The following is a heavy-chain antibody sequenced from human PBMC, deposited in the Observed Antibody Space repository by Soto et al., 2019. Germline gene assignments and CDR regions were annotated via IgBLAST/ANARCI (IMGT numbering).Heavy chain of an antibody. D-gene: IGHD6-19*01. CDR3: ARPKGTYSSGYYYFDF. CDR1: GGTFSTYA. Sequence: QVQLEQSGADVKQPGSSVRVACKTSGGTFSTYAINWVRQAPGQGLEWMGAIIPLFGTADYSQKFQGRVTITADESTSTAYMELSSLRSDDTAVYFCARPKGTYSSGYYYFDFWGQGTLVTVSS. J-gene: IGHJ4*02. CDR2: IIPLFGTA. V-gene: IGHV1-69*01.